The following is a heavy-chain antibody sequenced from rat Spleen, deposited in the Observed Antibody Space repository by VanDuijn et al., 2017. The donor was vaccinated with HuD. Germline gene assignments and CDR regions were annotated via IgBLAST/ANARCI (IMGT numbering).Heavy chain of an antibody. D-gene: IGHD1-11*01. CDR3: AISLEGWYFDF. V-gene: IGHV5-7*01. J-gene: IGHJ2*01. Sequence: EVQLVESVGGLVQPGRSLKLSCAASGFTFSDYNMAWVRQAPKKGLEWVATISYDGSSTYYRDSVKGRFTISRDNAKSTLYLQMDSLRSEDTATYYCAISLEGWYFDFWGQGVMVTVSS. CDR1: GFTFSDYN. CDR2: ISYDGSST.